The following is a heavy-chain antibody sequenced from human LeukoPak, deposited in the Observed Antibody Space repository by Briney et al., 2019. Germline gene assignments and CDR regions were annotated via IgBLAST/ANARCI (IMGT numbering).Heavy chain of an antibody. D-gene: IGHD2-15*01. V-gene: IGHV1-2*02. CDR3: ARDPYRYCSGGSCYTWFDP. CDR2: INPNSGGT. Sequence: ASVKVSCKASGYTFTGYYMHWVRQAPGQGLEWMGWINPNSGGTNYAQKFQGRVTMTRDTSISTAYMELSRLRSDDTAVYYCARDPYRYCSGGSCYTWFDPWGQGTLVTVSS. CDR1: GYTFTGYY. J-gene: IGHJ5*02.